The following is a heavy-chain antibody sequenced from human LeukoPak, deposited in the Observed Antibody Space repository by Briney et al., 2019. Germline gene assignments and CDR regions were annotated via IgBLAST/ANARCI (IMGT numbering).Heavy chain of an antibody. V-gene: IGHV4-38-2*01. D-gene: IGHD6-19*01. CDR2: IYHSGST. Sequence: SETLSLTCAVSGYSISSGYYWGWIRQPPGKGLEWIGSIYHSGSTYYNPSLKSRVTISVDTSKNQFSLKLSSVTAADTAVYYCARCREPLSDSSGWYYDAFDIWGQGTMVTVSS. CDR3: ARCREPLSDSSGWYYDAFDI. J-gene: IGHJ3*02. CDR1: GYSISSGYY.